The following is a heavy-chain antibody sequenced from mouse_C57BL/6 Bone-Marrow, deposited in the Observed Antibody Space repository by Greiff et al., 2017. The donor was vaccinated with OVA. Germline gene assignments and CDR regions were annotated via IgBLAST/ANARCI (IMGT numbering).Heavy chain of an antibody. D-gene: IGHD2-2*01. CDR2: IWTGGGT. CDR1: GFSLTSYA. Sequence: VQLVESGPGLVAPSQSLSITCTVSGFSLTSYAISWVRQPPGKGLEWLGVIWTGGGTNYNSALKSRLSISKDNSKSQVFLKMNSLQTDDTARYYCARIGYDGGYYAMDYWGQGTSVTVSS. CDR3: ARIGYDGGYYAMDY. J-gene: IGHJ4*01. V-gene: IGHV2-9-1*01.